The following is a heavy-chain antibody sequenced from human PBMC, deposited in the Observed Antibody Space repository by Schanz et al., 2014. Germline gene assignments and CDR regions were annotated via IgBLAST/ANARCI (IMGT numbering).Heavy chain of an antibody. Sequence: EVQLLESGGGLVQPGGSLRLSCAASGFTFTNYAMSWVRQAPGKGLEWVSLISDSGDTAYYADSVRGRFTISRDNSKTSLFLQMNSLRAEDTAVYYCLAPDYGMDVWGQGTTVTVSS. CDR2: ISDSGDTA. V-gene: IGHV3-23*01. CDR3: LAPDYGMDV. CDR1: GFTFTNYA. J-gene: IGHJ6*02.